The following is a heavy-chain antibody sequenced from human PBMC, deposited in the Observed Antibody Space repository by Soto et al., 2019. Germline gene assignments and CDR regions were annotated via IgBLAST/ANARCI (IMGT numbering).Heavy chain of an antibody. J-gene: IGHJ3*02. CDR3: ARDQAYSSGWQVGGAFDI. CDR1: GYTFTSYG. CDR2: ISAYNGNT. V-gene: IGHV1-18*01. D-gene: IGHD6-19*01. Sequence: RASVKVSCKASGYTFTSYGISWVRQAPGQGLEWMGWISAYNGNTNYAQKLQGRVTMTTDTSTRTAYMELRSLRSDDTAVYYCARDQAYSSGWQVGGAFDIWGQGTMVTVSS.